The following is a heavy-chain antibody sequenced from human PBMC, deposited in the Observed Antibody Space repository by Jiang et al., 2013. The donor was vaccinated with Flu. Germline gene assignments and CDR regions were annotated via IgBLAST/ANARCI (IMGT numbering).Heavy chain of an antibody. V-gene: IGHV5-51*01. Sequence: GAEVKKPGESLRISCKGSGYSFTSYWIGWVRQMPGKGLEWMGIIYPGDSDTRYSPSFQGQVTISADKSISTAYLQWSSLKASDTAMYYCAREGGVSKAVMGYFQHWGQGTLVTVSS. CDR2: IYPGDSDT. CDR1: GYSFTSYW. D-gene: IGHD6-19*01. J-gene: IGHJ1*01. CDR3: AREGGVSKAVMGYFQH.